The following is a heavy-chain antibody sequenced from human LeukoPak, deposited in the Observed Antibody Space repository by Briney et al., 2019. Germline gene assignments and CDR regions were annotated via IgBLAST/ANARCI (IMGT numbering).Heavy chain of an antibody. CDR1: GFSVNDNY. J-gene: IGHJ4*02. D-gene: IGHD4-17*01. V-gene: IGHV3-53*01. Sequence: PGGSLRLSCAVSGFSVNDNYMSWVRQAPGKGLQWVSVMFADGRTYCADSVKGRFTISRDLARNTLLLQMHSLRADDTAVHYCARTNPVYGDYDYWGQGTLVTVSS. CDR3: ARTNPVYGDYDY. CDR2: MFADGRT.